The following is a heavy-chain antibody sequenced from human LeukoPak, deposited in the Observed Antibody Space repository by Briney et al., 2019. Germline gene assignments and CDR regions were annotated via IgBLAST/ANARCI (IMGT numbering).Heavy chain of an antibody. J-gene: IGHJ4*02. Sequence: SETLSLTCTVSGGSISSYYWSWIRQPPGKGLEWIGYIYYSGSTNYNPSLKSRVTISVDTSKNQFSLKLSSVTAADTAVYYCAVVGVRYHNFDYWGQGTLVTVSS. CDR2: IYYSGST. CDR3: AVVGVRYHNFDY. D-gene: IGHD3-9*01. V-gene: IGHV4-59*08. CDR1: GGSISSYY.